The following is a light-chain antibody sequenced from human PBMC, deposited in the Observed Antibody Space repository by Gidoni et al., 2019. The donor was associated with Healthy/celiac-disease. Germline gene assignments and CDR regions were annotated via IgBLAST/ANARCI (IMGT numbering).Light chain of an antibody. V-gene: IGKV1-5*03. CDR3: QQYNSMG. CDR1: QSISSW. J-gene: IGKJ2*03. Sequence: DIQMTQSPSTLSASVGDRVTITCRASQSISSWLAWYQQKPGKAPKLLIYKASSLESGVPSRFSGSGSGTEFTLTISSLQPDDFATYYCQQYNSMGFGQXTKLEIK. CDR2: KAS.